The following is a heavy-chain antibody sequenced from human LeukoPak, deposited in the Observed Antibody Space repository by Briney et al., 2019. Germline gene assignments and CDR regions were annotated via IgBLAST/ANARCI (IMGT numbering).Heavy chain of an antibody. J-gene: IGHJ6*03. CDR3: ARDHDFWSGPGYYYYYMDV. Sequence: PSETLSLTCTVSGGSISGSSYFWGWIRQPPGKGLEWIGSINYGGSTYYNPSLKSRVTMSVDTSKNQFSLKLSSVTAADTAVYYCARDHDFWSGPGYYYYYMDVWGKGTTVTVSS. CDR2: INYGGST. V-gene: IGHV4-39*07. CDR1: GGSISGSSYF. D-gene: IGHD3-3*01.